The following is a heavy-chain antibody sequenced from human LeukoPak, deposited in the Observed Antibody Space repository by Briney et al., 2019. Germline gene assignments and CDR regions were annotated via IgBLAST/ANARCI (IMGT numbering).Heavy chain of an antibody. CDR3: AKDYFTSNWNSPLSGY. D-gene: IGHD1-7*01. CDR1: GFTLSSYG. CDR2: ISYDGSNK. J-gene: IGHJ4*02. V-gene: IGHV3-30*18. Sequence: GGSLRLSCAASGFTLSSYGMHWVRQAPGKGLEWVAVISYDGSNKYYADSVKGRFTISRDNSKNTLYLQMNSLKAEDTAVYYCAKDYFTSNWNSPLSGYWGQGTLVTVSS.